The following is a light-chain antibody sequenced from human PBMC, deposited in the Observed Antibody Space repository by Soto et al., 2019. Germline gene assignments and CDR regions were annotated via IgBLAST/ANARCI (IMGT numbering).Light chain of an antibody. Sequence: DIQMTQSPSTLSAFVGDRVTITCRASQSISSWVAWYQQKPGKAPKPLIYDASSLESGVPSRFSGSGSGTEFTLTISSLQPDDFATYYCQQYNSYSWTFGQGTKVEIK. CDR2: DAS. V-gene: IGKV1-5*01. CDR3: QQYNSYSWT. J-gene: IGKJ1*01. CDR1: QSISSW.